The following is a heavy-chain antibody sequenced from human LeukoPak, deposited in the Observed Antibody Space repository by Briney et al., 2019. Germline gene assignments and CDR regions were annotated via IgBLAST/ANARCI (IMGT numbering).Heavy chain of an antibody. J-gene: IGHJ4*02. CDR1: GSTFTSYD. CDR2: MNPNSGNT. Sequence: ASVKLSCKAAGSTFTSYDINLVREAPGQGVGWMGWMNPNSGNTGYAQKFQGRVTITSTTSISTTTLELSSLRSTDTAAYSCCKVRAAAGDVGDYWGQGTLVTVSS. V-gene: IGHV1-8*03. D-gene: IGHD6-13*01. CDR3: CKVRAAAGDVGDY.